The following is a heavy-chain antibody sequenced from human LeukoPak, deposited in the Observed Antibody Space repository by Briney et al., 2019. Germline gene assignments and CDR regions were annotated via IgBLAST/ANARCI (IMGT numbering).Heavy chain of an antibody. Sequence: GGSLRLSCAASGFTFSSYAMSWVRQAPGKGLGWVSAISGSGGSTYYADSVKGRFTISRDNSKNTLYLQMNSLRAEDTAVYYCAKAPQILTGYYDYWGQGTLVTVSS. CDR1: GFTFSSYA. V-gene: IGHV3-23*01. D-gene: IGHD3-9*01. CDR2: ISGSGGST. CDR3: AKAPQILTGYYDY. J-gene: IGHJ4*02.